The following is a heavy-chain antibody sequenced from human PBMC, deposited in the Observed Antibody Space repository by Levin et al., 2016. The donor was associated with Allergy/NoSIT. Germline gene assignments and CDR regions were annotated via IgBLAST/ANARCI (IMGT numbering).Heavy chain of an antibody. CDR3: ARVVLSPGWFDP. CDR2: ISSSGSTI. J-gene: IGHJ5*02. Sequence: RQPPGKGLEWVSYISSSGSTIYYADSVKGRFTISRDNAKNSLYLQMNSLRAEDTAVYYCARVVLSPGWFDPWGQGTLVTVSS. V-gene: IGHV3-11*01.